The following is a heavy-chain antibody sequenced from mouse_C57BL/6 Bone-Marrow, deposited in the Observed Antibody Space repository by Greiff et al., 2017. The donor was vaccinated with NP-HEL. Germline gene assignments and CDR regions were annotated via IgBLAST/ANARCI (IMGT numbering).Heavy chain of an antibody. CDR1: GFTFSDFY. CDR2: SRNKANDYTT. D-gene: IGHD1-1*01. J-gene: IGHJ4*01. V-gene: IGHV7-1*01. CDR3: ARGANYGPYYAMDY. Sequence: EVKLVESGGGLVQSGRSLRLSCATSGFTFSDFYMEWVRQAPGKGLEWIAASRNKANDYTTEDSASGKGRFTVSRDTAQSILYLQKNALRAEDTAIYYCARGANYGPYYAMDYWGQGASVTVSS.